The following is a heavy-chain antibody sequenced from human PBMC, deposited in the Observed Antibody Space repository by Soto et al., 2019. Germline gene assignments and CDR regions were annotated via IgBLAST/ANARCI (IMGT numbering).Heavy chain of an antibody. CDR2: ISGSGGDT. V-gene: IGHV3-23*01. CDR1: GLSFSTYV. Sequence: GGSPRLSCAASGLSFSTYVLTCVRQAPGKGLAWVSDISGSGGDTYYADSVKGRFTISRDNSKNTLYLQMNTLRAEDTAIYYCAKEGKLRQSFYWCYYGWDVWGQETTVIGSS. J-gene: IGHJ6*02. CDR3: AKEGKLRQSFYWCYYGWDV. D-gene: IGHD2-8*02.